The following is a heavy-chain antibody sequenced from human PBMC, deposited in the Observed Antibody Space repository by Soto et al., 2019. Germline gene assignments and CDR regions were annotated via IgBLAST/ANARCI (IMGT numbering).Heavy chain of an antibody. J-gene: IGHJ4*02. D-gene: IGHD3-22*01. V-gene: IGHV1-18*01. CDR3: ARSPGPQDSSGYYYFDY. Sequence: ASVKVSCKASGYTFTSYGISWVRQAPGQGLEWMGRISAYNGNTNYAQKLQGRVTMTTDTSTSTAYMELRSLRSDDTAVYYCARSPGPQDSSGYYYFDYWGQGTLVTVSS. CDR1: GYTFTSYG. CDR2: ISAYNGNT.